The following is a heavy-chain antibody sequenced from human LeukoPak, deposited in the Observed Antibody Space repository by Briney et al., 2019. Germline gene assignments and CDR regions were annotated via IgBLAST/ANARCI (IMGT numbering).Heavy chain of an antibody. CDR2: IYYSGST. D-gene: IGHD2-21*01. CDR1: GVSISSYY. Sequence: PSETLSLTCTVSGVSISSYYWSWIRQPPGKGLEWIGYIYYSGSTNYNPSLKSRVTISVDTSKNQFSLKLSSVTAADTAVYYCARAIPYYFDYWGQGTLVTVSS. J-gene: IGHJ4*02. CDR3: ARAIPYYFDY. V-gene: IGHV4-59*01.